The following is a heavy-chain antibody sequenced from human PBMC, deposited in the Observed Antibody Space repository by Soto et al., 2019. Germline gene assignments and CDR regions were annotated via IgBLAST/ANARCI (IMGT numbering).Heavy chain of an antibody. J-gene: IGHJ4*02. D-gene: IGHD3-10*02. V-gene: IGHV4-31*03. CDR2: IYYSGST. CDR3: VGTMYTVFVTGDY. Sequence: SETLSLTCTVSGGSISSGGYYWSWIRQHPGKGLEWIGYIYYSGSTYYNPSLKSRVTISVDTSKNQFSLKLSSVTAADTAVYFCVGTMYTVFVTGDYWGLGTLVIVSS. CDR1: GGSISSGGYY.